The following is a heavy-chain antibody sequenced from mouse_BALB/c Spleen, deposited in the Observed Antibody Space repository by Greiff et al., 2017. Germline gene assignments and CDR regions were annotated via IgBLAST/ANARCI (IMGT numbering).Heavy chain of an antibody. D-gene: IGHD2-10*01. CDR1: GFSLTSYG. CDR2: IWAGGST. CDR3: ARAYYGNYAWFAY. Sequence: VQLQQSGPGLVAPSQSLSITCTVSGFSLTSYGVHWVRQPPGKGLEWLGVIWAGGSTNYNSALMSRLSISKDNSKSQVFLKMNSLQTDDTAMYYCARAYYGNYAWFAYWGQGTLVTVSA. V-gene: IGHV2-9*02. J-gene: IGHJ3*01.